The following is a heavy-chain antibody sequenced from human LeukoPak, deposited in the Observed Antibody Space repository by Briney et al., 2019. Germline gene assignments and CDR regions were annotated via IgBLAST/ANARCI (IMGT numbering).Heavy chain of an antibody. V-gene: IGHV3-53*01. CDR2: IYSGGST. D-gene: IGHD6-13*01. CDR1: GFTVSSNY. J-gene: IGHJ5*02. Sequence: GGSLRLSCAASGFTVSSNYISWVRQAPGKGLEWVSVIYSGGSTYYADSVKGRFTISRDNSKNTLYLQMNSLRAEDTAVYYCARAREAAAGKYNWFDPWGQGTLVTVSS. CDR3: ARAREAAAGKYNWFDP.